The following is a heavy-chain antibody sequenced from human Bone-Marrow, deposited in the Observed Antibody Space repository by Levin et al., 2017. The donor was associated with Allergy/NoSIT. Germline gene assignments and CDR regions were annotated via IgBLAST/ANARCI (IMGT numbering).Heavy chain of an antibody. V-gene: IGHV3-53*01. CDR2: IYSGGPT. Sequence: PGGSLRLSCAVSGFSVSTNSMSWVRQAPGKGLEWVSVIYSGGPTYYADSVSGRFTISRDISKNSLYLQMNTLRVGDTAVYYCARDYLDAGGFQTGGFDYWGQGTLVTVSS. D-gene: IGHD1-1*01. CDR3: ARDYLDAGGFQTGGFDY. J-gene: IGHJ4*02. CDR1: GFSVSTNS.